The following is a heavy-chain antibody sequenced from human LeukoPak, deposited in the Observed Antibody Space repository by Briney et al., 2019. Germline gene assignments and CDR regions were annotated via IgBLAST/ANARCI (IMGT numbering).Heavy chain of an antibody. V-gene: IGHV4-30-2*01. D-gene: IGHD6-13*01. CDR3: ARIPIAAAADY. CDR2: IYHSGST. Sequence: PSETLSLTCTVSGGSISSGGYYWSWIRQPPGKGLEWIGYIYHSGSTYYNPSLRSRVTISVDRSKNQFSLKLSSVTAADTAVYYCARIPIAAAADYWGQGTLVTVSS. J-gene: IGHJ4*02. CDR1: GGSISSGGYY.